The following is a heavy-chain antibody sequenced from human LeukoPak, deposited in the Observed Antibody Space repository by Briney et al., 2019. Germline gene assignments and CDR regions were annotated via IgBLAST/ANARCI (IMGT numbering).Heavy chain of an antibody. V-gene: IGHV4-59*01. D-gene: IGHD6-13*01. CDR2: IYYSGST. CDR1: GGSISSYY. Sequence: SETLSLTCTVSGGSISSYYWSWFRQPPGKGLEWIGYIYYSGSTNYNPSLKSRVTVSVDTSKNQFSLKLSSVTAADTAVYYCARDSRRVAAPDWYFDLWGRGTLVTVSS. J-gene: IGHJ2*01. CDR3: ARDSRRVAAPDWYFDL.